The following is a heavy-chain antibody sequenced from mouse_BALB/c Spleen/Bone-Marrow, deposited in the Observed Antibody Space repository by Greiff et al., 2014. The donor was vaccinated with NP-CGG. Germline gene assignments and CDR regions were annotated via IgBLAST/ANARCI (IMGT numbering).Heavy chain of an antibody. D-gene: IGHD2-1*01. Sequence: QVTLKESGAELARPGASVKLSCKASGYTFTSYWMQWVKQRPGQGLEWIGAIYPGDGDTRCTQKFKGKATLTADKSSSTAYMQLSSLASEDSAVYYCARSGNYWYFDVWGAGTTVTVSS. CDR2: IYPGDGDT. CDR1: GYTFTSYW. V-gene: IGHV1-87*01. J-gene: IGHJ1*01. CDR3: ARSGNYWYFDV.